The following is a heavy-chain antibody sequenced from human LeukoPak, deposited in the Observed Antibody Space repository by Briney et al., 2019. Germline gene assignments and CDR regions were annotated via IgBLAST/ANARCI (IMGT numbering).Heavy chain of an antibody. CDR1: GFMFNVYG. CDR2: IRYDGSDI. Sequence: PGGSLRLSCAASGFMFNVYGMHWVRQAPGKGLEWVAVIRYDGSDINYADSVKGRFTISRDNSKNTLYLEMNSLRAEDTAVYYCARDPSGWEPTDYWGQGTLVTVSS. V-gene: IGHV3-33*01. D-gene: IGHD1-26*01. J-gene: IGHJ4*02. CDR3: ARDPSGWEPTDY.